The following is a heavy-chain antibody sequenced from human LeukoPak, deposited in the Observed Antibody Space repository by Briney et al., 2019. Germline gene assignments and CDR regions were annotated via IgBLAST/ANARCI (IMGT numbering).Heavy chain of an antibody. CDR1: GYTFTDYH. D-gene: IGHD3-9*01. CDR3: ARDNYDRQFDY. Sequence: ASVRVSCKASGYTFTDYHMHRVRQAPGQGLEWMGWINPSSGGTNYAQKFQGRVTMTRDTSISTAYMELSRLRSDDTAVYYCARDNYDRQFDYWGQGTLVTVSS. CDR2: INPSSGGT. V-gene: IGHV1-2*02. J-gene: IGHJ4*02.